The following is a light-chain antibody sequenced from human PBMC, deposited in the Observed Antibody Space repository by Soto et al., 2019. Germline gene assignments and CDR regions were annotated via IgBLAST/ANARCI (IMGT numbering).Light chain of an antibody. Sequence: DIQMTQSPSTLSASVGDRVTITCRASQSTRTWLAWYQQKPGKAPRLLMYQASSLKSGVPSRFSGSGSETEFTLTITSLQPDDTATYFCQQYSTHLWTFGQGTKVDIK. V-gene: IGKV1-5*03. CDR2: QAS. CDR3: QQYSTHLWT. J-gene: IGKJ1*01. CDR1: QSTRTW.